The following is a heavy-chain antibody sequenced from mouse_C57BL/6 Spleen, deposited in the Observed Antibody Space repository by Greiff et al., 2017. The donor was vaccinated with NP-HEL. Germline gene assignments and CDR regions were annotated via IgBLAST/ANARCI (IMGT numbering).Heavy chain of an antibody. CDR1: GYAFSSYC. V-gene: IGHV1-80*01. Sequence: VQLQQSGAELVKPGASVKISCKASGYAFSSYCMNWVKQRPGKGLEWIGQIYPGDGDTNYNGKFKGQATLTADKSSSTAYMQLSSLTSEDAAVYFCARSDPLSMDYWGQGTSVTVSS. J-gene: IGHJ4*01. CDR2: IYPGDGDT. CDR3: ARSDPLSMDY.